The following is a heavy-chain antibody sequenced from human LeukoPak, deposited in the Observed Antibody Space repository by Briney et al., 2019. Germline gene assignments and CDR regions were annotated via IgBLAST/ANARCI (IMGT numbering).Heavy chain of an antibody. D-gene: IGHD4-17*01. J-gene: IGHJ3*02. CDR3: ARTVGDYAAFDI. Sequence: SETLSLTCTVSGASISNYYWSWIRHPPGKGLEWIGYIYYSGSTNYNPSLKSRVTISVDTSKNQFSLKLSSVTAADTAVYYCARTVGDYAAFDIWGQGTMVTVSS. CDR2: IYYSGST. V-gene: IGHV4-59*01. CDR1: GASISNYY.